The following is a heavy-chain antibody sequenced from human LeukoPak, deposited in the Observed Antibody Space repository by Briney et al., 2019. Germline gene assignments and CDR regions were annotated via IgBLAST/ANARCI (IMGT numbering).Heavy chain of an antibody. CDR3: ARVGAAAGIRTGTEFDY. CDR2: IYHSGST. V-gene: IGHV4-38-2*02. J-gene: IGHJ4*02. D-gene: IGHD6-13*01. CDR1: GYSISSGYY. Sequence: SETLSLTCTVSGYSISSGYYWGWIRQPPGKGLEWIGSIYHSGSTYYNPSLKSRVTISVDTSKNQFSLKLSSVTAADTAVYYCARVGAAAGIRTGTEFDYWGQGTLVTVSS.